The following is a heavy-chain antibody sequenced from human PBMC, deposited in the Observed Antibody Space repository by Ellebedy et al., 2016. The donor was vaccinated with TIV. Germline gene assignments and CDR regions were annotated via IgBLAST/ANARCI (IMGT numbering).Heavy chain of an antibody. J-gene: IGHJ4*02. CDR1: GFTFSNYN. CDR2: IRSTGSDK. Sequence: PGGSLRLSCVASGFTFSNYNMNWVRQSPGKGLEWVSSIRSTGSDKYYAESVKGRFTISRDNAQDTLFLQMNSLRAEDTAVYFCSRGWSNPDSWGQGTLVNVSS. D-gene: IGHD2-15*01. CDR3: SRGWSNPDS. V-gene: IGHV3-21*06.